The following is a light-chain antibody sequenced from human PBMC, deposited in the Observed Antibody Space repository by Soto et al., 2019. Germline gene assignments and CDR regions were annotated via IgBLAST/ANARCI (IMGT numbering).Light chain of an antibody. V-gene: IGLV1-47*02. CDR1: NSNIGNND. J-gene: IGLJ1*01. CDR3: AAWDDSLSAFV. CDR2: VDD. Sequence: QSVLTQPPSVSGTPGQRVTISCSGSNSNIGNNDVYWYRHLPGTAPRLLIYVDDQRPSGVPDRFSGSKSGTSASLAISGLRSDDEGDYYCAAWDDSLSAFVFATGTKV.